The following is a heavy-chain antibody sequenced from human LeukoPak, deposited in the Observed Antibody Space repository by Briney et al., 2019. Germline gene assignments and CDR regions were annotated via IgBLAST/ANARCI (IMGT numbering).Heavy chain of an antibody. CDR1: GGPISTYY. J-gene: IGHJ4*02. D-gene: IGHD3-16*01. CDR2: MNSRGST. V-gene: IGHV4-4*07. CDR3: ARDLEGDSYFFDN. Sequence: PSETLSLTCTVSGGPISTYYWNWIRQPAGKGLEWIGRMNSRGSTNYNLSLKSRVTMSVDTSKKQFSLKLWSVTAADTAVYYCARDLEGDSYFFDNWGQGTLVTVSS.